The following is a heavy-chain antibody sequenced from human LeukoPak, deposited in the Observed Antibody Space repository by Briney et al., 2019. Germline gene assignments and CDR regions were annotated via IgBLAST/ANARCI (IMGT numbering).Heavy chain of an antibody. CDR3: ARGLGSYGSGSYYNEDFDY. CDR2: IRYDGSNK. J-gene: IGHJ4*02. V-gene: IGHV3-30*02. D-gene: IGHD3-10*01. CDR1: GFTFSSYG. Sequence: PGGSLRLSCAASGFTFSSYGMHWVRQAPGKGLEWVAFIRYDGSNKYYADSVKGRFTISRDNSKNTLYLQMNSLRADDTAVYYCARGLGSYGSGSYYNEDFDYWGQGTLVTVSS.